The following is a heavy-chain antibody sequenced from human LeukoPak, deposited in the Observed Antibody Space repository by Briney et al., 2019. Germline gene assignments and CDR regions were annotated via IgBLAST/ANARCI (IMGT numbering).Heavy chain of an antibody. CDR2: INPGDGGT. CDR1: GYVFTTYF. D-gene: IGHD3-16*01. V-gene: IGHV1-46*01. CDR3: VREKDGGDFDH. Sequence: ASVKVSCTASGYVFTTYFIHWVRQAPGQGLEWMGRINPGDGGTHFARKFQDRVTMTRDTSTSTVDMELSGVGSEDSALYHCVREKDGGDFDHWGPGTLVTVSS. J-gene: IGHJ4*02.